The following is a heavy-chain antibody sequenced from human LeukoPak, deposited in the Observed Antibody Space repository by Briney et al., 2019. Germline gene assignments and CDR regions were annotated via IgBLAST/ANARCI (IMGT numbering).Heavy chain of an antibody. CDR2: ISSSSSYI. J-gene: IGHJ4*02. CDR3: ARGPSGVITFGGVIVHSFDY. D-gene: IGHD3-16*02. CDR1: GFTFSSYS. V-gene: IGHV3-21*01. Sequence: GGSLRLSCAASGFTFSSYSMNWVRQAPGKGLEWVSSISSSSSYIYYADSVKGRFTISRDNAKNSLYLQMNSLRDEDTAVYYCARGPSGVITFGGVIVHSFDYWGQGTLVTVSS.